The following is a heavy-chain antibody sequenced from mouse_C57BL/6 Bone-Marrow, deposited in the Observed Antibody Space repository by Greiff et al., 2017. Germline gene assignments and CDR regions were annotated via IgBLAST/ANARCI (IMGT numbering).Heavy chain of an antibody. CDR1: GFNIKDYY. CDR3: ARIGRRDLDY. Sequence: EVQLQQSGAELVKPGASVKLSCTASGFNIKDYYMHWVKQRTEQGLEWIGRIDPEDGETKYAPNFQGKATITADTSSNTADLQLSSLTSEGTAVYCCARIGRRDLDYWGQGTTLTVSS. V-gene: IGHV14-2*01. J-gene: IGHJ2*01. CDR2: IDPEDGET.